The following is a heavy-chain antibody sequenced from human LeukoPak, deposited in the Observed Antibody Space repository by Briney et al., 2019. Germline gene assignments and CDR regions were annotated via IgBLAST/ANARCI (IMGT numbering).Heavy chain of an antibody. D-gene: IGHD3-10*01. CDR2: IYNSGST. Sequence: SETLSLTCTVSGYSISSGYYWGWIRQAPGKGLEWIGSIYNSGSTYYNPSLKSRVTISVDTSKNQFSLKLSSVTAADTAVYYCAREMGYYYGSGSYYRYYYYMDVWGKGTTVTVSS. CDR1: GYSISSGYY. J-gene: IGHJ6*03. V-gene: IGHV4-38-2*02. CDR3: AREMGYYYGSGSYYRYYYYMDV.